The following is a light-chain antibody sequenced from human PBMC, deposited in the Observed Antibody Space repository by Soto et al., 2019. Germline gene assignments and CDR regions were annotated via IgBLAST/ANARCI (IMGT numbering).Light chain of an antibody. V-gene: IGLV2-14*01. CDR2: EVS. CDR3: SSYTTVFTYV. Sequence: QSALTQPRSVSGSPGQSVTISCTGTSSDVGLYDYVSWFQQHPGKSPKLIIYEVSHRPSGVSSRFSGSKSGNTASLTISGLQTEDEADYYCSSYTTVFTYVFGTGTKVTVL. CDR1: SSDVGLYDY. J-gene: IGLJ1*01.